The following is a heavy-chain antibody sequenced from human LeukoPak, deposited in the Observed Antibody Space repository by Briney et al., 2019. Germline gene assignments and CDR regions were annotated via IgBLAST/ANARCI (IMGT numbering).Heavy chain of an antibody. J-gene: IGHJ4*02. CDR3: ARDLDYDSSGYYRY. D-gene: IGHD3-22*01. CDR2: ISANNGDT. Sequence: ASVKVSCKASGYTFTSYGITWMRQAPGQGLEWMGWISANNGDTDYPQKFQGRVTMTTDTSTSTAYMELRSLRSDDTAVYYCARDLDYDSSGYYRYWGQGTLVTVSS. V-gene: IGHV1-18*01. CDR1: GYTFTSYG.